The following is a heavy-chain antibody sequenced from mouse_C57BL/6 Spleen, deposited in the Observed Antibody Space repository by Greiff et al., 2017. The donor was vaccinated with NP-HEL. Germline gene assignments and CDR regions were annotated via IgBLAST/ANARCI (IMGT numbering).Heavy chain of an antibody. Sequence: VHVKQSGPELVKPGASVKIPCKASGYTFTDYNMDWVKQSHGKSLEWIGDINPNNGGTIYNQKFKGKATLTVDKSSSTAYMEHRSLTSEDTAVYYCARSGDYYGSSPYFDYWGQGTTLTVSS. CDR1: GYTFTDYN. V-gene: IGHV1-18*01. CDR2: INPNNGGT. CDR3: ARSGDYYGSSPYFDY. D-gene: IGHD1-1*01. J-gene: IGHJ2*01.